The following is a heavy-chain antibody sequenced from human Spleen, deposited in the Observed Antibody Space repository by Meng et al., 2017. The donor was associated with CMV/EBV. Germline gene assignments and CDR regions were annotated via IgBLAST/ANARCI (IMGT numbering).Heavy chain of an antibody. J-gene: IGHJ6*02. D-gene: IGHD2-2*02. CDR3: AKDLCSSTSCYTEYYYGMDV. Sequence: GGSLRLSCAASGFTFSSYWMHWVRQAPGKGLVWVSRINSDGSDTSYADSVKGRFTISRDNAKNTLYLQMNSLRAEDTAVYYCAKDLCSSTSCYTEYYYGMDVWGPGTTVTVSS. CDR1: GFTFSSYW. CDR2: INSDGSDT. V-gene: IGHV3-74*01.